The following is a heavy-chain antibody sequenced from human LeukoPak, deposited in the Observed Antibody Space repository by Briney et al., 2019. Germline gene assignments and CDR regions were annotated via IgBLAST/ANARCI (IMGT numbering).Heavy chain of an antibody. CDR2: ISSSSSYI. V-gene: IGHV3-21*01. D-gene: IGHD2-2*01. CDR1: GFTFSSYS. J-gene: IGHJ5*01. CDR3: ARTVTVVVRAANWFDP. Sequence: PGGSLRLSCAASGFTFSSYSMNWIRQAPGKGLEWVSSISSSSSYIYYADSVKGRFTISRDNAKNSLYLQMNILRAEDTAVYYCARTVTVVVRAANWFDPWGQGTLVTVSS.